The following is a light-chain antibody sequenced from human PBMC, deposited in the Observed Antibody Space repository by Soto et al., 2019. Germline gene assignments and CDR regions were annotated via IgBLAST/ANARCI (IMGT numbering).Light chain of an antibody. CDR1: STDIGGYDY. CDR2: EVT. Sequence: QSALTQPPSASGSPGQSVTISCTGTSTDIGGYDYVSWYQHLPGKAPKLMIYEVTKRPSGVPDRFSGSKSGNTASLTVSGLQAEDESDYYCSSYAGSNNFVLFGGGTKPTVL. V-gene: IGLV2-8*01. CDR3: SSYAGSNNFVL. J-gene: IGLJ2*01.